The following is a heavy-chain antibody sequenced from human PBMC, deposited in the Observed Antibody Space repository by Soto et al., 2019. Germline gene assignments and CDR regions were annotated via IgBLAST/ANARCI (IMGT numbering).Heavy chain of an antibody. CDR1: GASLSDNY. Sequence: SETPSLICAVYGASLSDNYCNWLRQPPGKGLEWIGEINHSGNTNYNPSLRSRVTISIDTSKKQLSLNLRSVSAADTAVYYCARGRAEFDAWGQGTTVTVYS. CDR2: INHSGNT. D-gene: IGHD6-19*01. J-gene: IGHJ5*02. V-gene: IGHV4-34*01. CDR3: ARGRAEFDA.